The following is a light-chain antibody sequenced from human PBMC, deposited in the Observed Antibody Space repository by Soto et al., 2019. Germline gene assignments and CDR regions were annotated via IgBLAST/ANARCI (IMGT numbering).Light chain of an antibody. J-gene: IGLJ2*01. CDR3: GTWDSSLSAVV. Sequence: QSVLTQPPSVSAAPRQKVTISCSGSSSNIGNNYVFWCQQLPGTAPKLLIYDNNKRASGIPDRFSGSKSGTSATLGITGLQTGDEADYYCGTWDSSLSAVVFGGGTKLTVL. V-gene: IGLV1-51*01. CDR1: SSNIGNNY. CDR2: DNN.